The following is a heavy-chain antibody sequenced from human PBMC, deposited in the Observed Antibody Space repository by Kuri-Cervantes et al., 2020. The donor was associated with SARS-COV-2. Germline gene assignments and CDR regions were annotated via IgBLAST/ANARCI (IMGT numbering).Heavy chain of an antibody. D-gene: IGHD6-13*01. CDR2: ISYDGSNK. CDR3: ASRYSSSWYAVDY. Sequence: GESLKISCAASGYTFSSYGMHWVRQAPGKGLEWVAAISYDGSNKYYADSVKGRFTISRDNSKNTLYLQMNSLRAEDTAVYYCASRYSSSWYAVDYWGQGTLVTVSS. J-gene: IGHJ4*02. V-gene: IGHV3-30*03. CDR1: GYTFSSYG.